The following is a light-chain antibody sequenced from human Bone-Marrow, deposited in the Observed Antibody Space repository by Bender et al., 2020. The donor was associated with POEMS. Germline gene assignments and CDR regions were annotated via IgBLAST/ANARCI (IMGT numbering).Light chain of an antibody. CDR1: DLRDKY. J-gene: IGLJ1*01. V-gene: IGLV3-1*01. Sequence: SYELTQPPSLSVSPGQTATISCSGRDLRDKYVAGYQQRPGQSPVLVIYQDRQRPSGIPERFSGSNSDNTATLTITGTQAVDEADYYCQAYDTSTGHVFGTGTKVSVL. CDR3: QAYDTSTGHV. CDR2: QDR.